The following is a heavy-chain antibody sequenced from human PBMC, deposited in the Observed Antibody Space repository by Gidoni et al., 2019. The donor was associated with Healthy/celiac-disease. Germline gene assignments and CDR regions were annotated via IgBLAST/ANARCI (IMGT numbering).Heavy chain of an antibody. Sequence: QAALVQSGAEVKNPGSSVKVSCKASGGTFSSYAISWVRQAPGQGLEWMGGIIPIFGTANDAQKFQGRVTITADESTSTAYMELSSLRSEDTAVYYCARDDGYSSGWSYYFDYWGQGTLVTVSS. CDR1: GGTFSSYA. V-gene: IGHV1-69*01. D-gene: IGHD6-19*01. CDR2: IIPIFGTA. J-gene: IGHJ4*02. CDR3: ARDDGYSSGWSYYFDY.